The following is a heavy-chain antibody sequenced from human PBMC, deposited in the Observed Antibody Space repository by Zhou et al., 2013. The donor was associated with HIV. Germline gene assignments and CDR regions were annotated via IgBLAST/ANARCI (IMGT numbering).Heavy chain of an antibody. D-gene: IGHD3-10*01. CDR3: AREGPGHAGSPDS. V-gene: IGHV1-69*04. J-gene: IGHJ4*02. CDR1: GGTFSSYI. Sequence: QVQLVQSGAEVKKPGSSVKVSCKASGGTFSSYIINWVRQTPGQGLEWMGRIIPIADIADYGQKFQGRVTITADKSTSTAYLELNSLRSEDTAVYFCAREGPGHAGSPDSWGQGTLVTVSS. CDR2: IIPIADIA.